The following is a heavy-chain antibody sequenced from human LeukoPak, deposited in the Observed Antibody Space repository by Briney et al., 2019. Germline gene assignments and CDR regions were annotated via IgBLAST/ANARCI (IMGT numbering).Heavy chain of an antibody. Sequence: SETLSLTCTVSGGSISSYYWSWIRQPAGKGLEWIGRIYTSGSTNYNPSLKSRVTMSVDTSKNHFSLKLSSVTAADTAVYYCARVVVTAVGYNAFDIWGQGTMVTVSS. D-gene: IGHD2-21*02. J-gene: IGHJ3*02. V-gene: IGHV4-4*07. CDR1: GGSISSYY. CDR3: ARVVVTAVGYNAFDI. CDR2: IYTSGST.